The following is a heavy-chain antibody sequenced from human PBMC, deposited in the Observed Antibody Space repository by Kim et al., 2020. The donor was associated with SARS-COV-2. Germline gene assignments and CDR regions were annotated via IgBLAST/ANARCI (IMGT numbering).Heavy chain of an antibody. Sequence: GGSLRLSCEVSGFTFSDYYMSWIRQAPGKGLEWVAYISGTGSITYYADSVKGRFIISRDNASLQLQMSSMRAEDTAVAYCVRDGRIRVGRGGKNYYYYG. CDR1: GFTFSDYY. D-gene: IGHD3-10*01. CDR2: ISGTGSIT. J-gene: IGHJ6*01. V-gene: IGHV3-11*04. CDR3: VRDGRIRVGRGGKNYYYYG.